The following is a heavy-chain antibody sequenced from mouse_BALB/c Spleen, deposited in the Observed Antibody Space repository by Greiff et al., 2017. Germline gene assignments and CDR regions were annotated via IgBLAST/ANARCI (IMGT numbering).Heavy chain of an antibody. CDR1: GYTFSSYW. V-gene: IGHV1-9*01. D-gene: IGHD1-1*01. J-gene: IGHJ3*01. CDR3: ARHYGSSSWFAY. CDR2: ILPGSGST. Sequence: VQRVESGAELMKPGASVKISCKATGYTFSSYWIEWVKQRPGHGLEWIGEILPGSGSTNYNEKFKGKATFTADTSSNTAYMQLSSLTSEDSAVYYCARHYGSSSWFAYWGQGTLVTVSA.